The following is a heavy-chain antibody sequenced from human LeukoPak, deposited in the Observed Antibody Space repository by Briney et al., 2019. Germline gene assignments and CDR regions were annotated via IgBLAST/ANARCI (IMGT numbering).Heavy chain of an antibody. J-gene: IGHJ6*02. V-gene: IGHV4-4*07. CDR2: IYTSGST. CDR1: GRSISSYY. Sequence: SETLSLTCTVSGRSISSYYWSWIRQPAGKGLEWIGRIYTSGSTNYNPSLKSRVTMSVDTSKNQFSLKLSSVTAADTAVYYCARGGLVEYSNYRYYYYYYGMDVWGQGTTVTVSS. D-gene: IGHD4-11*01. CDR3: ARGGLVEYSNYRYYYYYYGMDV.